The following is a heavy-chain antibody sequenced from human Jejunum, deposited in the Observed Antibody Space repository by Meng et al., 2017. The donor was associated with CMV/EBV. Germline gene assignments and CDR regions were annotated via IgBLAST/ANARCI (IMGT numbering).Heavy chain of an antibody. D-gene: IGHD3-10*01. V-gene: IGHV3-11*03. CDR3: VRGNYPWYFDY. J-gene: IGHJ4*02. CDR2: IGTSSTFK. Sequence: LMGAGWELLKPGGSLRLSFAASGFTFSDSYMNWIRQAPGKGLEWISYIGTSSTFKNYADSVKGRFTISRDNTKNSLYLQMNSLRVEDTAVYFCVRGNYPWYFDYWGQGILVTVSS. CDR1: GFTFSDSY.